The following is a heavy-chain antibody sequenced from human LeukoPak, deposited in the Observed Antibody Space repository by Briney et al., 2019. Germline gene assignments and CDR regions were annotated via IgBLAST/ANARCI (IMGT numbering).Heavy chain of an antibody. V-gene: IGHV4-4*07. CDR3: AKLYLANAYYYFDY. J-gene: IGHJ4*02. Sequence: SETLSLTCTVSGGSISSYYWSWIRQPAGKGLEWIGRIYTSGSTNYNPSLKSRVTMSVDTSKNQFSLKLSSVTAADTAVYYCAKLYLANAYYYFDYWGQGTLVTVSS. CDR1: GGSISSYY. D-gene: IGHD4/OR15-4a*01. CDR2: IYTSGST.